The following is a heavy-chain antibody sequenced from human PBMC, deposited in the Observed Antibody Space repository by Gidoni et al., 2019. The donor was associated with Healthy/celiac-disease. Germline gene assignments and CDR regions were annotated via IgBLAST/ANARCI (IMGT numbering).Heavy chain of an antibody. Sequence: QVQLVQSGAEVKKPGASVKVSCKASGYTFTTYYVHWVRQAAGQGLEWMGIIKPSGGSTSYAQKLQGRVTMTRDTATSTVYMELSSLRSEDTAVYYCARDAGGAYFDYWGQGTLVTVSS. CDR2: IKPSGGST. CDR3: ARDAGGAYFDY. V-gene: IGHV1-46*04. D-gene: IGHD3-10*01. CDR1: GYTFTTYY. J-gene: IGHJ4*02.